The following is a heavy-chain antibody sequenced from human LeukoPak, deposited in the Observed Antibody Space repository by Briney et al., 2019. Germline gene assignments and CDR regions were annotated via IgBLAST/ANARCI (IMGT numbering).Heavy chain of an antibody. J-gene: IGHJ6*03. D-gene: IGHD1-20*01. CDR2: MNPNSGNT. CDR1: GYTFTSYD. Sequence: ASVKVSCKASGYTFTSYDINWVRQATGQGLEWMGWMNPNSGNTGYAQKFQGRVTMTRNTSISTAYMELSSLSSEDTAVYYCAINNWNDGYMDVWGRGTTVTVSS. CDR3: AINNWNDGYMDV. V-gene: IGHV1-8*01.